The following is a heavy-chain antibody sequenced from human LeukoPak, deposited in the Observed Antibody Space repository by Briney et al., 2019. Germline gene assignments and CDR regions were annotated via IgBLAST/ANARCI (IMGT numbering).Heavy chain of an antibody. J-gene: IGHJ4*02. D-gene: IGHD3-22*01. CDR2: LSGSGGST. CDR3: AKDQAPYYYDSSLDYFDY. V-gene: IGHV3-23*01. Sequence: GGSLRLSCAASGFTFSSYAMSWVRQAPGKGLEWVSALSGSGGSTYYADSVKGRFTISRDNSKNTLYLQMNSLRAEDTAVYYCAKDQAPYYYDSSLDYFDYWGQGTLVTVSS. CDR1: GFTFSSYA.